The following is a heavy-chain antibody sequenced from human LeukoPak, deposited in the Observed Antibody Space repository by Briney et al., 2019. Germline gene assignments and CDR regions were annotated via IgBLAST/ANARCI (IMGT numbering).Heavy chain of an antibody. J-gene: IGHJ2*01. V-gene: IGHV4-30-2*01. CDR2: IYHSGST. CDR3: ARDPPANGWYFDL. D-gene: IGHD1-1*01. CDR1: GGSISSGGYS. Sequence: SETLSLTCAVSGGSISSGGYSWSWIWQPPGKGLEWIGYIYHSGSTYYNPSLKSRVTISVDRSKNQFSLKLSSVTAADTAVYYCARDPPANGWYFDLWGRGTLVTVSS.